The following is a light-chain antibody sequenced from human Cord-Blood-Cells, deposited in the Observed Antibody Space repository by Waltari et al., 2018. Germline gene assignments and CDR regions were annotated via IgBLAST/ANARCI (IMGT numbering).Light chain of an antibody. J-gene: IGLJ3*02. CDR2: GNG. CDR1: SPNIGAGYD. V-gene: IGLV1-40*01. Sequence: QSVLTQPPSVSGAPGQRVTISCTGSSPNIGAGYDVHWYQQLPGTAPKLLIYGNGTRPSGVPDRFSGSKSGTSASLAITGLQAEDEADYYCQSYDSSLSGFWVFGGGTKLTVL. CDR3: QSYDSSLSGFWV.